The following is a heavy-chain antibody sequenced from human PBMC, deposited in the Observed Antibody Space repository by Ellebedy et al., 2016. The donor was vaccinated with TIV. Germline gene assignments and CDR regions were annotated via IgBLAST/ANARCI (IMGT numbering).Heavy chain of an antibody. D-gene: IGHD5-24*01. V-gene: IGHV4-30-2*01. CDR2: IYHTGST. J-gene: IGHJ3*02. CDR3: ARDLTDGYNSGALDI. CDR1: GASISSGGHS. Sequence: SETLSLXXSVSGASISSGGHSWSWIRQPPGKGLEWIGYIYHTGSTYYNPSLKSRVTISVDRSKNQFSLKLTSVTAADTAVYYCARDLTDGYNSGALDIWGQGTMVTVSS.